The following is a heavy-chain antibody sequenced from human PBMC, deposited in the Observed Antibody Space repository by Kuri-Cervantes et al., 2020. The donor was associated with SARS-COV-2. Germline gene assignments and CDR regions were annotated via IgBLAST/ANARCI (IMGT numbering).Heavy chain of an antibody. V-gene: IGHV4-34*01. CDR2: INHSGST. CDR3: AGSPGGVFDC. J-gene: IGHJ4*02. D-gene: IGHD3-16*01. Sequence: SQTLSLTCAVYGGSFSAYYWSWIRQPPGKGLEWIGEINHSGSTNYNPSLKSRVTISVDTSKHQLSLKLSSVTAADTAVYYCAGSPGGVFDCWGQGTLGTVSS. CDR1: GGSFSAYY.